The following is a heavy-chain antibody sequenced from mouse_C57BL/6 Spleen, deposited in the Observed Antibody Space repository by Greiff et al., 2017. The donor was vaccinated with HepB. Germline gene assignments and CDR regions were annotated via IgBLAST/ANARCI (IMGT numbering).Heavy chain of an antibody. CDR1: GYTFTSYW. CDR3: ARRRMDGNYD. J-gene: IGHJ2*01. V-gene: IGHV1-55*01. Sequence: QVQLQQSGAELVKPGASVKMSCKASGYTFTSYWITWVKQRPGKGLEWIGDIYPGTGNTNYNEKFKSKATLTVDTSSSTAYMQLSSLTSEDSAVSYCARRRMDGNYDWGQGTTLTVSS. D-gene: IGHD2-1*01. CDR2: IYPGTGNT.